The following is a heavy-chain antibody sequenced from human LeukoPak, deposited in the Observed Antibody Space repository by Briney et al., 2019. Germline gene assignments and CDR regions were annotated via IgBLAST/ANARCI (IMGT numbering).Heavy chain of an antibody. CDR1: GYTFTSYG. Sequence: GASVKVSCRASGYTFTSYGISWVRQAPGQGLEWMGWISAYNGNTNYAQKLQGRVTMTTDTSTSTAYMELRSLRSDDTAVYYCARGGTMVRGASYYYGMDVWGKGTTVTVSS. CDR2: ISAYNGNT. V-gene: IGHV1-18*04. CDR3: ARGGTMVRGASYYYGMDV. J-gene: IGHJ6*04. D-gene: IGHD3-10*01.